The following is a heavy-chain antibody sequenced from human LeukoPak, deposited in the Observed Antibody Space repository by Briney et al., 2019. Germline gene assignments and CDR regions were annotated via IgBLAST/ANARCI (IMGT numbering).Heavy chain of an antibody. Sequence: ASVKVSCKASGYTFTDYYMHWVRQAPGQGLEWMGWINPNSGGTNYAQKFQGRVTMTRDTSISTAYMELSRLRSDDTAVYYCARGQEYQLLSFDYWGQGTLVTVSS. CDR3: ARGQEYQLLSFDY. D-gene: IGHD2-2*01. J-gene: IGHJ4*02. V-gene: IGHV1-2*02. CDR1: GYTFTDYY. CDR2: INPNSGGT.